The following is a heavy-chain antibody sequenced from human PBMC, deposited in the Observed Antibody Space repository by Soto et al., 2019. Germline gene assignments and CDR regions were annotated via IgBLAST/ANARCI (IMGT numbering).Heavy chain of an antibody. D-gene: IGHD1-1*01. CDR3: AKSVYNWNDGFFDY. CDR1: GFIFSSYG. Sequence: QVQLVESGGGVVQPGRSLRLSCAASGFIFSSYGMHWVRQAPSKGLEWVAVISYDGINKYYSDSVKGRFTISRDNSKNTLYLQMNSLRAEDTAVYYCAKSVYNWNDGFFDYWGQGTLVTVSS. CDR2: ISYDGINK. J-gene: IGHJ4*02. V-gene: IGHV3-30*18.